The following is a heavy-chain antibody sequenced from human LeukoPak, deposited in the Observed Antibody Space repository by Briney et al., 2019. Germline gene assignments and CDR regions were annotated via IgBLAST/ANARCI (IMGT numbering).Heavy chain of an antibody. D-gene: IGHD3-9*01. CDR1: GFTFSCYW. CDR3: ARELRYIGWFSEDVFDI. Sequence: TGGSLRLSCAASGFTFSCYWMSWVRQAPGKGLEWVANIKQDGSAEYYVDSVKGRSTISRDNAKNSLYLQMNRLRAEDTAVYYWARELRYIGWFSEDVFDIWGQGTMVTVSS. V-gene: IGHV3-7*05. J-gene: IGHJ3*02. CDR2: IKQDGSAE.